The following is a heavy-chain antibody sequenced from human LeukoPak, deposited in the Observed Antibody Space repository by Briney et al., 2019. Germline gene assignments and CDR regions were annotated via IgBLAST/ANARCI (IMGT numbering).Heavy chain of an antibody. D-gene: IGHD3-22*01. CDR3: ARDLTHKYYYDSSGLG. CDR2: ISSSGSTI. V-gene: IGHV3-48*03. CDR1: GFTFSSYE. Sequence: GGSLRLSCAASGFTFSSYEMNWVRQAPGKGLEWVSYISSSGSTIYYADSVKGRFTISRDNAKNSLYLQMNSLRAEDTAVYYCARDLTHKYYYDSSGLGWGQGTLVTVSS. J-gene: IGHJ4*02.